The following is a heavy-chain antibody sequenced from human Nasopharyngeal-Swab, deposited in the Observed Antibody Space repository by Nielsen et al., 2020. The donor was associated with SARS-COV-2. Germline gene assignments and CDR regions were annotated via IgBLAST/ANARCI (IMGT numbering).Heavy chain of an antibody. Sequence: GESLKISCAASGFTFSSYVMHWVRQAPGKGLEWGAVISYDGSNKYYADSVKGRFTISRDNSKNTLYLQMNSLRAEDTAVYYCARDRGDGYNLYYFDYWGQGTLVTVSS. D-gene: IGHD5-24*01. CDR1: GFTFSSYV. CDR3: ARDRGDGYNLYYFDY. CDR2: ISYDGSNK. V-gene: IGHV3-30*03. J-gene: IGHJ4*02.